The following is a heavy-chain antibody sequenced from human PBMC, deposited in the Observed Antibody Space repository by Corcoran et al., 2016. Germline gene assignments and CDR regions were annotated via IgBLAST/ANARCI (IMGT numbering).Heavy chain of an antibody. V-gene: IGHV1-3*01. CDR2: IDAGNGKT. CDR3: ARGRWSSSSVLNYLDN. Sequence: QVSLVQSGAQVKEPGASVKVSCTASGYTFTKYAVLWVRQAPWPRLEWMAWIDAGNGKTKYSQNFKDRVAITRDTSANTAYMELNSLRSEDTAGYYCARGRWSSSSVLNYLDNWGQGTLVTVSS. CDR1: GYTFTKYA. D-gene: IGHD6-6*01. J-gene: IGHJ4*02.